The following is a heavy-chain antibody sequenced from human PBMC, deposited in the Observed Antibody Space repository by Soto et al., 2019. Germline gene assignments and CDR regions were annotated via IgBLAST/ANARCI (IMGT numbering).Heavy chain of an antibody. Sequence: QVQLKQWGAGLLKPSETLSLTCAVYGGSFSSYYWSWIRQSPGKGLEWIGEINPSGSTNYNPSLRSRFTLSVDTSKNQFSLKLNSVTAADTAVFYCARRMGSGRYYFDYWGQGTLVTVSS. J-gene: IGHJ4*02. V-gene: IGHV4-34*01. CDR1: GGSFSSYY. CDR3: ARRMGSGRYYFDY. D-gene: IGHD3-10*01. CDR2: INPSGST.